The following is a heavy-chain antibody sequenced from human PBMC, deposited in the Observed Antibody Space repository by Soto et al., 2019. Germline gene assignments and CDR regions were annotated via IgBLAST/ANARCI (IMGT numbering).Heavy chain of an antibody. D-gene: IGHD4-17*01. CDR3: ARHMMTTVTMGFDY. CDR2: IYYSGST. CDR1: GGSISSSSYY. V-gene: IGHV4-39*01. Sequence: SETLSLTCTVSGGSISSSSYYWGWIRQPPGKGLEWIGSIYYSGSTYYNPSLKSRVTISVDTSKNQSSLKLSSVTAADTAVYYCARHMMTTVTMGFDYWGQGTLVTVSS. J-gene: IGHJ4*02.